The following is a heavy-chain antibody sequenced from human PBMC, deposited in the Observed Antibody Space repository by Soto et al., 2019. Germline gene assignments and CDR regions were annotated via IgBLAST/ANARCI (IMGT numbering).Heavy chain of an antibody. D-gene: IGHD3-3*01. V-gene: IGHV4-61*08. CDR2: IFDSGST. J-gene: IGHJ4*02. Sequence: PSETLSLTCTVSGGSISGGVHSWSWIRQPPGKGLEWIGYIFDSGSTNYNPSLKSRVTISVDTSKNQFSLKLSSVTAADTAVYYCARVFYDFWSGYHIDYWGQGTLVTVSS. CDR1: GGSISGGVHS. CDR3: ARVFYDFWSGYHIDY.